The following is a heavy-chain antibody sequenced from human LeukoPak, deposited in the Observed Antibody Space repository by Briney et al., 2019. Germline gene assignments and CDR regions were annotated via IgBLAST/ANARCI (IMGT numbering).Heavy chain of an antibody. D-gene: IGHD3-10*01. Sequence: PGGSLRLSCAASGFTFSSYAVNWVRQTPGKGLEWVSAISGGGDNTYYADSVQGRFTISRDNSKNTLYLQMNSLRAEDTAVYYCAKGLWVEHGFDIWGQGTMVTLSS. CDR2: ISGGGDNT. J-gene: IGHJ3*02. CDR1: GFTFSSYA. V-gene: IGHV3-23*01. CDR3: AKGLWVEHGFDI.